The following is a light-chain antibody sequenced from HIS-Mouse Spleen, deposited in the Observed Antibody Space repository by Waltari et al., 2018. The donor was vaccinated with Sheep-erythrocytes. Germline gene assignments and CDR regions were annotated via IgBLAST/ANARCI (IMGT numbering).Light chain of an antibody. CDR1: QGIRND. CDR3: LQDYNYPLT. Sequence: AIQMTQSPSSLSASEGDRVTITCRASQGIRNDLGWYQQKPGKAPKLLIYAASSLQSGVSSRFSGSGSGTDFTLTISSLQPEDFATYYCLQDYNYPLTFGGGTKVEIK. V-gene: IGKV1-6*01. CDR2: AAS. J-gene: IGKJ4*01.